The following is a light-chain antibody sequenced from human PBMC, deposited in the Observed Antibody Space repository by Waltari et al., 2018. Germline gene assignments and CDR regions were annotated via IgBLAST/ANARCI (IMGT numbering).Light chain of an antibody. J-gene: IGLJ2*01. CDR1: SSDVGGYNY. Sequence: QSALTQPRSVSGSPGQSVAISCTGTSSDVGGYNYVPWYQQHPGKAPKLMIYDVTKRPSGVPVRFAGSQSGNTASLTISGLQADDEADSYCCSYAGPFGGGTKLTVL. CDR2: DVT. V-gene: IGLV2-11*01. CDR3: CSYAGP.